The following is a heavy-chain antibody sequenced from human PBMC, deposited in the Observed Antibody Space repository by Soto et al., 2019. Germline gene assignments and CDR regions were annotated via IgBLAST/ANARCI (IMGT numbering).Heavy chain of an antibody. CDR2: ISGSGGST. D-gene: IGHD3-3*01. CDR3: HGGEEWPLDYFDY. J-gene: IGHJ4*02. V-gene: IGHV3-23*01. Sequence: EVQLLESGGGLVQPGGSLRLSCAASGFTFSSYAMSWVRQAPGKGLEWVSAISGSGGSTYYADSVKGRFTISRDNSKNTLYLQMNSLRAEDTAVYYWHGGEEWPLDYFDYWGQGTLVTVSS. CDR1: GFTFSSYA.